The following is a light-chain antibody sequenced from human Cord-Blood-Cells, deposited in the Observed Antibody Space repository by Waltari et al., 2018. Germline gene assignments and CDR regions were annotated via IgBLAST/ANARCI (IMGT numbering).Light chain of an antibody. Sequence: DIVMTQTPLSSPVTLGQPASISCRSSQSLVHSDGNTYLSLLQQRPGQPPRHLIYKSSNRFSGGPDRCSGSEARTDVTLNISRVEAEDVGVYYCTQATHFPVTFGQGTKLAIK. CDR1: QSLVHSDGNTY. V-gene: IGKV2-24*01. J-gene: IGKJ2*01. CDR2: KSS. CDR3: TQATHFPVT.